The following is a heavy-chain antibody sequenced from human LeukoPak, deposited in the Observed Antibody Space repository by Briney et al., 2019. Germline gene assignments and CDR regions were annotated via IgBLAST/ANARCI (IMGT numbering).Heavy chain of an antibody. V-gene: IGHV4-34*01. Sequence: PSETLSLTCAVYGGSFSGYYWSWIRQPPGKGLEWIGETNHSGSTNYNPSLKSRVTISVDTSKNQFSLKLSSVTAADTAVYYCARGMGIAAAGGNFDYWGQGTLVTVSS. CDR3: ARGMGIAAAGGNFDY. J-gene: IGHJ4*02. CDR2: TNHSGST. D-gene: IGHD6-13*01. CDR1: GGSFSGYY.